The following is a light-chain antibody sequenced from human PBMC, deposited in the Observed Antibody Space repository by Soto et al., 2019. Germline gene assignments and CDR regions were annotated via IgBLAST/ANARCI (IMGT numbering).Light chain of an antibody. CDR1: QSVSRR. V-gene: IGKV1-5*01. J-gene: IGKJ2*01. CDR2: DAS. Sequence: DIQMTQSPSTLSASVGDRITITCRASQSVSRRLALYQQKPGKAPKLLIYDASSLESGVPSRFSGRGSGTEFTLTISSLQPDDCATYYCHTYNSYSLHTFGQGTKLEIK. CDR3: HTYNSYSLHT.